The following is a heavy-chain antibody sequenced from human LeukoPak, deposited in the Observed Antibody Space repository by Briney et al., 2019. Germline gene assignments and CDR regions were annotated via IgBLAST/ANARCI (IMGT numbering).Heavy chain of an antibody. V-gene: IGHV3-30*18. CDR2: ISYDGSNK. J-gene: IGHJ4*02. CDR1: GFTFSSYG. Sequence: GGSLRLSCAASGFTFSSYGMHWVRQAPGKGLEWVAAISYDGSNKYYADSVKGRFTISRDNSKNTLYLQMNSLRAEDTAVYYCAKIGATVPHWGQGTLVTVSS. CDR3: AKIGATVPH. D-gene: IGHD4-17*01.